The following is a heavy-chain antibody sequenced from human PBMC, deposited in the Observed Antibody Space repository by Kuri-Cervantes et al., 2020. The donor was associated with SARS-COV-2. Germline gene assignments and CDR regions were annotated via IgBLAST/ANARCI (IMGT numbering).Heavy chain of an antibody. D-gene: IGHD5-24*01. CDR2: INHSGST. CDR1: GGSFSGYY. J-gene: IGHJ6*02. V-gene: IGHV4-34*01. CDR3: ARGLRWQQPHRNYYYYGMDV. Sequence: CAVYGGSFSGYYWSWIRQPPGKGLEWIGEINHSGSTNYNPSLKSRVTISVDTSKNQFSLKLSSVTAADTAVYYCARGLRWQQPHRNYYYYGMDVWGQGTTVTVSS.